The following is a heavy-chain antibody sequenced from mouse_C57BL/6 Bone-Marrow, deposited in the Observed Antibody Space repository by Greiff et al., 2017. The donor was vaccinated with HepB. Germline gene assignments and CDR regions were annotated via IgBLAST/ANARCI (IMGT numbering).Heavy chain of an antibody. CDR2: INPNNGGT. CDR3: AREESGGYAMDY. CDR1: GYTFTDYN. J-gene: IGHJ4*01. V-gene: IGHV1-18*01. Sequence: EVQVVESGPELVKPGASVKIPCKASGYTFTDYNMDWVKQSHGKSLEWIGDINPNNGGTIYNQKFKGKATLTVDKSSSTAYMELRSLTSEDTAVYYCAREESGGYAMDYWGQGTSVTVSS.